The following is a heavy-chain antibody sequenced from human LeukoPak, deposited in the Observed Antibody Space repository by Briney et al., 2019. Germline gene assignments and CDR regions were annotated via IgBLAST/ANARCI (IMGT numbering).Heavy chain of an antibody. V-gene: IGHV1-69*06. CDR1: GGTFSSYA. D-gene: IGHD3-22*01. Sequence: SVKVSCKASGGTFSSYAISWVRQAPGQGLEWMGGIIPIFGTANYAQKFQGRVTITADKSTSTAYMELSSLRSEDTAVYYCATPYYDSSPVAFDIWGQGTMVTVSS. CDR3: ATPYYDSSPVAFDI. J-gene: IGHJ3*02. CDR2: IIPIFGTA.